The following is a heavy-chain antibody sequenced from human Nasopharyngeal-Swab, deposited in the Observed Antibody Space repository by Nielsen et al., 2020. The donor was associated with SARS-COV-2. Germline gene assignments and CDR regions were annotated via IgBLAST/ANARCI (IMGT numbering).Heavy chain of an antibody. Sequence: GESLKISCAASGFTFSSYSMNWVRQAPGKGLEWVSYISSSSSTIYYADSVKGRFTISRDNAKNSLYLQMNSLRAEDTAVYYCARHRGIYYYYYGMDVWGQGTTVTVSS. D-gene: IGHD3-10*01. CDR3: ARHRGIYYYYYGMDV. CDR2: ISSSSSTI. V-gene: IGHV3-48*01. J-gene: IGHJ6*02. CDR1: GFTFSSYS.